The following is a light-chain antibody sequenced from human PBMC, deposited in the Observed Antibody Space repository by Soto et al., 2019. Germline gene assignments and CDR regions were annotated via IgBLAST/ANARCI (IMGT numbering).Light chain of an antibody. CDR3: SSYTSSSTLVV. V-gene: IGLV2-14*01. J-gene: IGLJ2*01. Sequence: QSVLTQPASVSGSPGQSITISCTGTSSDVGGYNYVSWYQQHPGKAPKLMIYEVSNRPSGVSNRFSGSKSGNTASLTISGLQDEDEDDDYCSSYTSSSTLVVFGGGTKLTVL. CDR1: SSDVGGYNY. CDR2: EVS.